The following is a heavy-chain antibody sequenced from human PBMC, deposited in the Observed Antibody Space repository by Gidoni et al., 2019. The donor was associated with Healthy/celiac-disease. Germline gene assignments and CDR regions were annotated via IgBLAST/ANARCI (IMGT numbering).Heavy chain of an antibody. CDR3: ARGEYGSGSYFHYNWFDP. CDR2: IYYSGST. D-gene: IGHD3-10*01. V-gene: IGHV4-30-4*01. Sequence: QVQLQPSGPGLVKASQTLSLTCTVSGGSISSGDYYWSWIRQPPGKGLEWIGYIYYSGSTCYNPSLKSRVTISVDTSKNQFSLKLSSVTAADTAVYYCARGEYGSGSYFHYNWFDPWGQGTLVTVSS. CDR1: GGSISSGDYY. J-gene: IGHJ5*02.